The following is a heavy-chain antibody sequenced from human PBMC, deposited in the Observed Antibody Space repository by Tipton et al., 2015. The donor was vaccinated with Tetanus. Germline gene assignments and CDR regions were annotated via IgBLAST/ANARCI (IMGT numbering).Heavy chain of an antibody. CDR2: LYSDGRT. Sequence: SLRLSCAVSDSIASHSYVTWVRQAPGKGLVWVSVLYSDGRTDYADSVRGRFTIIRDNSKNTLSLQMNSLRAEDTAIYYCVRVDCPARQWLMDSWGQGTLVTVSS. CDR1: DSIASHSY. J-gene: IGHJ4*02. V-gene: IGHV3-53*01. D-gene: IGHD6-19*01. CDR3: VRVDCPARQWLMDS.